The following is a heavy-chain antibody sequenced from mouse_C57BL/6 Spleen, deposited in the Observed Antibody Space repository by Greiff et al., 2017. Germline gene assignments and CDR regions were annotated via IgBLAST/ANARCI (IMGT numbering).Heavy chain of an antibody. Sequence: VMLVESGAELVKPGASVKMSCKASGYTFTTYPIEWMKQNHGKSLEWIGNFHPYNDDTKYNEKFKGKATLTVEKSSSTVYLELSRLTSDDSAVYYGARGGYDYDEAFDDWGPGTTLTVSS. V-gene: IGHV1-47*01. J-gene: IGHJ2*01. D-gene: IGHD2-4*01. CDR3: ARGGYDYDEAFDD. CDR1: GYTFTTYP. CDR2: FHPYNDDT.